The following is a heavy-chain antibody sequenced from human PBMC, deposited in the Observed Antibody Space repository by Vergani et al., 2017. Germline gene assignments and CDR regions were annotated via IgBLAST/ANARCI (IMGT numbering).Heavy chain of an antibody. J-gene: IGHJ6*03. CDR2: VWFDGNKK. Sequence: QVQLQQWGAGLLKPSETLSLTCAVYGGSFSGYYWSWIRQPPGKGLEWVAVVWFDGNKKYYADSVKGRFTVSRDNSKNTVYLQMNSLRAEDTAVFFCARQPNYFYYMDLWGKGTTVTVSS. CDR1: GGSFSGYY. CDR3: ARQPNYFYYMDL. V-gene: IGHV3-33*08.